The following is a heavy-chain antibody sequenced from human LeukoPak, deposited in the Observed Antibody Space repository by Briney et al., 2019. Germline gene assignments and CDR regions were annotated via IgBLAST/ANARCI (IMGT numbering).Heavy chain of an antibody. D-gene: IGHD6-6*01. V-gene: IGHV4-30-4*01. CDR3: ARKYPDHWFDP. CDR1: GGSISSGNYY. J-gene: IGHJ5*02. CDR2: IFHLGNT. Sequence: PSQTLSLTCTVSGGSISSGNYYWSWIRQPPGKGLEWIGYIFHLGNTYHTPFLKSRVTISVDTSKNQFSLKLSSVTAADTAVYYCARKYPDHWFDPWGQGTLVTVSS.